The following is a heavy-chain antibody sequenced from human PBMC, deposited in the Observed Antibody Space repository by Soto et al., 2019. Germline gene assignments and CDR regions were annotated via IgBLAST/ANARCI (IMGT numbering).Heavy chain of an antibody. Sequence: GGSLRLSCAASGFTFSSYGMHWVRQAPGKGLEWVAVISYDGSNKYYADSVKGRFTISRDNSKNTLYLQMNSLRAEDTAVYYCAKVPGEQQLVGFDYWGQGTLVT. D-gene: IGHD6-13*01. V-gene: IGHV3-30*18. CDR1: GFTFSSYG. CDR2: ISYDGSNK. J-gene: IGHJ4*02. CDR3: AKVPGEQQLVGFDY.